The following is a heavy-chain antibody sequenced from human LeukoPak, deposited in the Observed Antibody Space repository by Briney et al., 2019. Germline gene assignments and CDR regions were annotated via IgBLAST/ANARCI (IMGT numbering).Heavy chain of an antibody. CDR2: INHSGST. V-gene: IGHV4-34*01. D-gene: IGHD2-2*01. Sequence: KASETLSLTCAVYGGSFSGYYWSWIRQPPGKGLEWIGEINHSGSTNYNPSLKSRVTISVDTSKNQFSLKLSSVTAADTAMYYCARGPDIVVVPAANHFDYWGQGTLVTVSS. CDR1: GGSFSGYY. J-gene: IGHJ4*02. CDR3: ARGPDIVVVPAANHFDY.